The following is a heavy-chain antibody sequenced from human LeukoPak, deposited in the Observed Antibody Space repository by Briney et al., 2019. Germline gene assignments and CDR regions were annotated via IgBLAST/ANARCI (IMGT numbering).Heavy chain of an antibody. D-gene: IGHD1-7*01. CDR1: GGSISSYY. CDR3: ARDRITGTTTAFDI. V-gene: IGHV4-59*01. CDR2: IYYSGST. J-gene: IGHJ3*02. Sequence: SETLSLTCTVSGGSISSYYWSWIRQPPGKGLEWIGYIYYSGSTNYNPPLKSRVTIPVDTSKNQFSLKLSSVTAADTAVYYCARDRITGTTTAFDIWGQGTMVTVSS.